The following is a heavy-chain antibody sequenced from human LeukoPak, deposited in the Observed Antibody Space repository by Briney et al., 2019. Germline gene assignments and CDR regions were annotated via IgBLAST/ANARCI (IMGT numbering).Heavy chain of an antibody. D-gene: IGHD2-15*01. CDR3: ARGEYCSGGSCYDSYNWFDP. CDR1: GGSISSGSYF. V-gene: IGHV4-39*01. Sequence: SETLSLTCTVSGGSISSGSYFWGWIRQPPGKGLEWIGTIYYTGSTYYNPSLKSRVTIFVDTSKNQSSLTLSSVTAADTAVYYCARGEYCSGGSCYDSYNWFDPWGQGTLVTVSS. J-gene: IGHJ5*02. CDR2: IYYTGST.